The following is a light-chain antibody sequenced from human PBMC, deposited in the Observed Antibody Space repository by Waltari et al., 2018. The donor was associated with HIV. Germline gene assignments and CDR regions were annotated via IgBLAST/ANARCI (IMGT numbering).Light chain of an antibody. CDR2: EVS. Sequence: QSALTQPPSASGPLGQSVTISCTGTSSDVGGYTYVSWYQQNPGKTPKLMIYEVSKRPSGVPDRFSGSKSGNTASLTVSGLQAEDEADYYCTSYAGSNNVVFGGGTKLTVL. V-gene: IGLV2-8*01. CDR1: SSDVGGYTY. CDR3: TSYAGSNNVV. J-gene: IGLJ2*01.